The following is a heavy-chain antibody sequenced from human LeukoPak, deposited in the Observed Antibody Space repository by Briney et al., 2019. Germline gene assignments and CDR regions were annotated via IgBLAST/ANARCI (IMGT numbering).Heavy chain of an antibody. D-gene: IGHD3-9*01. CDR3: ARHPIELRYFDWAY. CDR2: IYHSGST. V-gene: IGHV4-38-2*01. J-gene: IGHJ4*02. Sequence: PSETLSLTCAVSGYSISSGYYWGWIRQPPGKGLEWIGSIYHSGSTYYNPSLKSRVTISVDTSKNQFSLKLSSVTAADTAVYYCARHPIELRYFDWAYWGQGTLVTVSS. CDR1: GYSISSGYY.